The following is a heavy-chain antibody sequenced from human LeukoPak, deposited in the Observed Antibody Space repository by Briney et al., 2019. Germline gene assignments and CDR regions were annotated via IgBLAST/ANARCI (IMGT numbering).Heavy chain of an antibody. CDR3: ARSRYSSSWYVFGWFDP. CDR2: INPSGGST. D-gene: IGHD6-13*01. CDR1: GYTFTSYY. Sequence: ASVKVSCKASGYTFTSYYMHWVRQAPGQGLEWMGIINPSGGSTSYAQKFQGRVTMTRDTSTSTVYMELSSLRSEDTAVYYCARSRYSSSWYVFGWFDPWGQGTLVTVSS. J-gene: IGHJ5*02. V-gene: IGHV1-46*01.